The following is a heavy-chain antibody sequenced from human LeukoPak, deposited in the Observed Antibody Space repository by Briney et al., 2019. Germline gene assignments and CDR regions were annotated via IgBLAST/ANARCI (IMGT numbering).Heavy chain of an antibody. CDR3: ARETLDYDFWSGYFKPYYFDY. J-gene: IGHJ4*02. CDR1: GYTFTGYY. V-gene: IGHV1-2*02. CDR2: INPNSGGT. D-gene: IGHD3-3*01. Sequence: ASVKVSCKASGYTFTGYYMHWVRQAPGQGLEWMGWINPNSGGTNCAQKFQGRVTMTRDTSISTAYMELSRLRSDDTAVYYCARETLDYDFWSGYFKPYYFDYWGQGTLVTVSS.